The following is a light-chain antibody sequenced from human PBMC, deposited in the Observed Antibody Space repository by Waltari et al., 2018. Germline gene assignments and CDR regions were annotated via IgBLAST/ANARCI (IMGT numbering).Light chain of an antibody. V-gene: IGKV1-5*03. Sequence: IQMTQSPSTLSASVGDRVTITFRASHRISRWVAWYQKKPGKAPKLLIYKASNLESGVPSRFSGSGFGTEFTLTISSLQPDVSAMYYCQQYNNLVTFGGGTKVEIK. CDR3: QQYNNLVT. J-gene: IGKJ4*01. CDR2: KAS. CDR1: HRISRW.